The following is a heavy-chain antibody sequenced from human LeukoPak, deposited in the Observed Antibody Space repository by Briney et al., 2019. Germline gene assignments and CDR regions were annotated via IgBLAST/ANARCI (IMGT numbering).Heavy chain of an antibody. Sequence: GGSLRLSCTASEFTFNSYAMNWVRRAPGKGLEWVSTIRGSGGSTYTADSVKGRFIISRDNSKNMLYIQMNSLRAEDTAVYYCARDLYSSSWYGEARFDYWGQGTLVTVSS. CDR1: EFTFNSYA. J-gene: IGHJ4*02. CDR2: IRGSGGST. D-gene: IGHD6-13*01. V-gene: IGHV3-23*01. CDR3: ARDLYSSSWYGEARFDY.